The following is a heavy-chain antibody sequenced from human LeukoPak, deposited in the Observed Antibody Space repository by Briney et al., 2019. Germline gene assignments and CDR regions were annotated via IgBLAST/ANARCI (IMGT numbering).Heavy chain of an antibody. CDR3: ARRGTGHGMDV. CDR2: INNDGSSA. CDR1: GFTFNNYW. D-gene: IGHD1-1*01. V-gene: IGHV3-74*01. J-gene: IGHJ6*02. Sequence: GGSLRLSRAASGFTFNNYWIHWVRQVPGKGLVWVSRINNDGSSASYVDSVKGRFTISRDNAKNTLFLQMNSLRAEDTAVYYCARRGTGHGMDVWGQGTTVIVSS.